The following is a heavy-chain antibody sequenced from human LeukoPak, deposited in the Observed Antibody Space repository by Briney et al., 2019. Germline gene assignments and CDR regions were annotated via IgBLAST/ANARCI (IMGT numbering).Heavy chain of an antibody. Sequence: ASVKVSCKASGYTFTSYYMHWVRRAPGQGLEWMGIINPSGGSTSYAQKFQGRVTMTRDTSTSTVYMELSSLRSEDTAVYYCARVLVDYYDSSGPDYWGQGTLVTVSS. CDR2: INPSGGST. V-gene: IGHV1-46*01. CDR1: GYTFTSYY. D-gene: IGHD3-22*01. CDR3: ARVLVDYYDSSGPDY. J-gene: IGHJ4*02.